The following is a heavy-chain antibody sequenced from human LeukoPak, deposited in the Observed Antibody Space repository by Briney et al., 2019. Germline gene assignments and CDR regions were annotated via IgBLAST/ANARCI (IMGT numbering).Heavy chain of an antibody. V-gene: IGHV4-34*01. CDR2: INHSGST. Sequence: SETLSLTCAVYGGSLSGYYWSWIRQPPGKGLEWIGEINHSGSTNYNPSLKSRVTISVDTSKNQFSLKLSSVTAADTAVYYCACPSGNHLYSFDYWGQGTLVTVSS. CDR1: GGSLSGYY. D-gene: IGHD1-14*01. J-gene: IGHJ4*02. CDR3: ACPSGNHLYSFDY.